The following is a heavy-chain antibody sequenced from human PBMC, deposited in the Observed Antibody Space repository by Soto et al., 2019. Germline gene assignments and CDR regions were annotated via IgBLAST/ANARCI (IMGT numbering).Heavy chain of an antibody. CDR2: IYYSGST. J-gene: IGHJ3*02. CDR1: GGSISSYY. D-gene: IGHD1-26*01. CDR3: ARRWGYAFDI. V-gene: IGHV4-59*08. Sequence: QVQLQESGPGLVKPSETLSLTCTVSGGSISSYYWSWIRQPPGKGLEWIGYIYYSGSTNYNPSLKSRVTISVDTSKNQFSLKLSSVTAADTAVYYCARRWGYAFDIWGQGTRVTVSS.